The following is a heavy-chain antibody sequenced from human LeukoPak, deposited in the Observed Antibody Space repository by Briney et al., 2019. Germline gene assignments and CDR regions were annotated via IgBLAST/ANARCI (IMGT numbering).Heavy chain of an antibody. CDR2: IYYSGST. CDR1: LGSISSYY. CDR3: ARKGVAMGYSSRRAFDI. J-gene: IGHJ3*02. D-gene: IGHD6-13*01. V-gene: IGHV4-59*01. Sequence: SGTLSLTCTLSLGSISSYYWSWIRQPPGKGLEWIGYIYYSGSTNYNPSLKSRVTISVDTSKNQFSLKLSSVTAADTAVYYCARKGVAMGYSSRRAFDIWGQGTMVTVSS.